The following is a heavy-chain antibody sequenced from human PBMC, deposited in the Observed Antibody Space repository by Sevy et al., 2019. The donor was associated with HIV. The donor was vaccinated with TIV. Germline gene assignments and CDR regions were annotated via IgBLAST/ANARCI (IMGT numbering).Heavy chain of an antibody. CDR1: GFAFSTHA. D-gene: IGHD1-26*01. CDR2: ISYEGTEP. CDR3: ARDGGYSVKWYPLY. J-gene: IGHJ4*01. Sequence: GGSLRLSCAASGFAFSTHAMHWVRQAPGKGLEWVAVISYEGTEPVYAASVEGRFTISRDNSKNMLSLQINSLRPEDTAVYYCARDGGYSVKWYPLYWGHGTLVTVSS. V-gene: IGHV3-30-3*01.